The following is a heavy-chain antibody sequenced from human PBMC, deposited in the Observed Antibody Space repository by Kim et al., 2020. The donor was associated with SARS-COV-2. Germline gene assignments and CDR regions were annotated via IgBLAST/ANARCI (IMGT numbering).Heavy chain of an antibody. Sequence: SRYSPSFQGQVIISADKSISTASLQWSSLKASDTAMYYCARHIVGAGFDSWGQGTLVTVSS. D-gene: IGHD1-26*01. J-gene: IGHJ4*02. CDR3: ARHIVGAGFDS. V-gene: IGHV5-51*01. CDR2: S.